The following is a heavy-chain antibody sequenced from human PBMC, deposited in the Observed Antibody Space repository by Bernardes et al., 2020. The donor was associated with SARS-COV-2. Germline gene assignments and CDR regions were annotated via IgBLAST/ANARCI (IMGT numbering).Heavy chain of an antibody. CDR2: VDYSGTT. V-gene: IGHV4-34*01. D-gene: IGHD2-2*01. CDR3: AGGSMKYHLPRYLNL. Sequence: SEPLSLTCTVNGGSFRGNYWAWIRQPPGKALEWIGQVDYSGTTNYNPSLKSRVTMSAAASENQFFLRVTSVTAADTAMYYCAGGSMKYHLPRYLNLWGQGALGTVSS. CDR1: GGSFRGNY. J-gene: IGHJ5*02.